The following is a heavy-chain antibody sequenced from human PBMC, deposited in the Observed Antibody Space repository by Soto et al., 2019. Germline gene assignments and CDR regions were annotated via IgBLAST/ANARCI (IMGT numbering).Heavy chain of an antibody. CDR3: ARDQGYSYGPIFYCYGMDV. V-gene: IGHV6-1*01. CDR1: GDSVSSNSAA. Sequence: PSQTLSLTCAISGDSVSSNSAAWNWIRQSPSRGLEWLGRTYYRSKWYNDYAVSVKSRITINPDTSKNQFSLQLNSVTPGDTAVYYCARDQGYSYGPIFYCYGMDVWGQGTTVTVSS. CDR2: TYYRSKWYN. D-gene: IGHD5-18*01. J-gene: IGHJ6*02.